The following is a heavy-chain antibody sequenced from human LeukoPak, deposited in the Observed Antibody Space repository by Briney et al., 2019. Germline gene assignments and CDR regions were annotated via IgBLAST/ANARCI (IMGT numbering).Heavy chain of an antibody. D-gene: IGHD3-10*01. Sequence: PGGSLRLSCAASGFTFSSYSMNWVRQAPGKGLEWVSYISSSSSTIYYADSVKGRFTISRDNAKNSLYLQMNSLRDDDAAVYYCARDVMIRGGDYWGQGTLVTVSS. CDR2: ISSSSSTI. J-gene: IGHJ4*02. CDR3: ARDVMIRGGDY. V-gene: IGHV3-48*02. CDR1: GFTFSSYS.